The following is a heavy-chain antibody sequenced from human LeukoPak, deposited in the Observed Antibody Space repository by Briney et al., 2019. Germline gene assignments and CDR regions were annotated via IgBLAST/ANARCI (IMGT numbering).Heavy chain of an antibody. CDR3: ASEVPRTSRFDH. V-gene: IGHV1-46*01. D-gene: IGHD2-8*01. Sequence: ASVKVSCKASGLTLTPIYMHCVRQAPGQGLEWRAVLYPGGARAIYAQRFQGRLTLTRDTSTNTVYMEVSSLASEDTAVYYCASEVPRTSRFDHWGQGTLVTVSS. J-gene: IGHJ4*02. CDR2: LYPGGARA. CDR1: GLTLTPIY.